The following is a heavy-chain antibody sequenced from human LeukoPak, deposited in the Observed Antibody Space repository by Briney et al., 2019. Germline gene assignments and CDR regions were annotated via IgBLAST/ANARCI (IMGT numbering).Heavy chain of an antibody. V-gene: IGHV4-30-4*07. CDR1: GGAISSGGYS. CDR3: ARGGFGGYWYFDL. D-gene: IGHD4-23*01. Sequence: SETLSLTCTVSGGAISSGGYSWSWIRQPPGKELEWIGYIYDSGRTYYNPSLKSRVTMSVDTSKNQFSLRLSSVTAADTAVYYCARGGFGGYWYFDLWGRGTLVTVSS. CDR2: IYDSGRT. J-gene: IGHJ2*01.